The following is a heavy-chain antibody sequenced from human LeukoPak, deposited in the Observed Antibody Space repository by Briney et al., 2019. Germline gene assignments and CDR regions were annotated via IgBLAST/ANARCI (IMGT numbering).Heavy chain of an antibody. CDR1: GFTFSSYA. J-gene: IGHJ4*02. Sequence: GGSLRLSCAASGFTFSSYAMSWVRQAPGKGLEWVSAISGSGGSTYYADSVKGRFTTSRDNSKNTLYLQMNSLRAEDTAVYYCAKDLGYNYVFDYWGQGTLVTVSS. V-gene: IGHV3-23*01. D-gene: IGHD5-24*01. CDR2: ISGSGGST. CDR3: AKDLGYNYVFDY.